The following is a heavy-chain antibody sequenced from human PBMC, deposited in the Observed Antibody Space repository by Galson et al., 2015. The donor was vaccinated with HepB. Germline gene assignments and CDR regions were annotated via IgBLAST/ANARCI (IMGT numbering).Heavy chain of an antibody. D-gene: IGHD3-3*01. J-gene: IGHJ6*02. CDR2: ISQDARDT. CDR3: TKERYSAFGVTLIADSGMDV. CDR1: GFNFKTSV. Sequence: SLRLSCAASGFNFKTSVMNWVRQAPGKGLEWVAIISQDARDTYYGESVKGRFTISRDNSNNTLFLHMSGLTGGDTAVYYCTKERYSAFGVTLIADSGMDVWGQGTMVTVSS. V-gene: IGHV3-30*18.